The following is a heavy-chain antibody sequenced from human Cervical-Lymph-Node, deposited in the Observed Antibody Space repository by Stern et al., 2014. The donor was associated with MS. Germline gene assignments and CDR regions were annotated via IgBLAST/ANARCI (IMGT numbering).Heavy chain of an antibody. Sequence: VQLVQSGGGLVQPGGSLRLSCAASGFTFSSYAMTWVRQAPGKGLEWVSGIRGGGGGTSYADSVKGRFTISRDNSKNTLYLLMNSLLAEDTAVYYCAKHLTMAVAGLIDYWGQGTLVTVSS. D-gene: IGHD6-19*01. CDR2: IRGGGGGT. J-gene: IGHJ4*02. CDR3: AKHLTMAVAGLIDY. CDR1: GFTFSSYA. V-gene: IGHV3-23*04.